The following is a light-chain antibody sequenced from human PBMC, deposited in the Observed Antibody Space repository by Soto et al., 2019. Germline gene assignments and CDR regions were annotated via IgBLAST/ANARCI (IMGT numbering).Light chain of an antibody. CDR3: QHYNTYPWT. J-gene: IGKJ1*01. Sequence: DIQMTQSPSTLSASVGDRVTVTCRASQSVGRWLAWYQQKPGKAPNLLISKASSLNSGVPSRFSGRGAGTEFNFTISSLQPDDFATYYCQHYNTYPWTFGQGTKVELK. CDR1: QSVGRW. CDR2: KAS. V-gene: IGKV1-5*03.